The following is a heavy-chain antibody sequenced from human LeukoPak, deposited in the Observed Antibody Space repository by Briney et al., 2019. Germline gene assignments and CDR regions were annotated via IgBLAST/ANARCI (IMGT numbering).Heavy chain of an antibody. J-gene: IGHJ4*02. CDR1: GGSSSGYY. Sequence: SETLSLTCAVYGGSSSGYYWSWIRQPPGKGLEWIGEINHSGSTNYNPSLKSRVTISVDTSKNQFSLKLSSVTAADTAVYYCARDRPIVVVPAAMDYWGQGTLVTVSS. V-gene: IGHV4-34*01. CDR3: ARDRPIVVVPAAMDY. CDR2: INHSGST. D-gene: IGHD2-2*01.